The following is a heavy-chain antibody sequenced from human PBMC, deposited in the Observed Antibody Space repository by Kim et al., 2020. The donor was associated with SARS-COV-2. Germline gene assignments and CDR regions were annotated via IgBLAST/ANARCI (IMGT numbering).Heavy chain of an antibody. CDR2: INPSGGST. Sequence: ASVKVSCKASGYTFTSYYMHWVRQAPGQGLEWMGIINPSGGSTSYAQKFQGRVTMTRDTSTSTVYMELSSLRSEDTAVYYCARTSSGSYYVDAFDIWGQGTMVTVSS. J-gene: IGHJ3*02. D-gene: IGHD1-26*01. CDR3: ARTSSGSYYVDAFDI. V-gene: IGHV1-46*01. CDR1: GYTFTSYY.